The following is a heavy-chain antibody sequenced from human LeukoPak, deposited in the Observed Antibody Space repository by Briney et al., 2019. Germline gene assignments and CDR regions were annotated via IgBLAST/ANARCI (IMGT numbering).Heavy chain of an antibody. CDR2: LSWSSGSI. CDR3: AKDVGYSSYYFDY. J-gene: IGHJ4*02. D-gene: IGHD6-13*01. Sequence: GGSPRLSCAASGFTFDDYAMHWVRQAPGKALEWVSGLSWSSGSIGYADSVKGRFTISRDNAKNSLYLQMNSLRAEDTALYYCAKDVGYSSYYFDYWGQGTLVTVSS. CDR1: GFTFDDYA. V-gene: IGHV3-9*01.